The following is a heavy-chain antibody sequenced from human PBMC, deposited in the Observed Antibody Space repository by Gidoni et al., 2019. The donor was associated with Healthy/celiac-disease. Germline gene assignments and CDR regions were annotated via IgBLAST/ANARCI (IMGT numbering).Heavy chain of an antibody. J-gene: IGHJ4*02. CDR1: GFTFSDYY. D-gene: IGHD4-4*01. V-gene: IGHV3-11*05. CDR3: ARQILDYSNYVLFDY. Sequence: QVQLVESGGGLVKPGGSLRLSCAASGFTFSDYYMSWIRQAPGKGLEWVSYISSSSSYTNYADSVKGRFTISRDNAKNSLYLQMNSLRAEDTAVYYCARQILDYSNYVLFDYWGQGTLVTVSS. CDR2: ISSSSSYT.